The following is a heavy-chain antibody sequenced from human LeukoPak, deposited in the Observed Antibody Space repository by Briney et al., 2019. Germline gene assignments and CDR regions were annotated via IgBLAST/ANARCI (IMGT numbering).Heavy chain of an antibody. CDR3: ATAVSGSYYYFDY. J-gene: IGHJ4*02. CDR2: IYYTGST. Sequence: PSETLSLTCTVSGGSISSSSSYWGWIRQPPGKGLEWIGSIYYTGSTYYNPSLRSRVTISIDTSKIQFSLKLSSVTASDTAKYYCATAVSGSYYYFDYWGQGTLVTVSS. D-gene: IGHD3-10*01. V-gene: IGHV4-39*01. CDR1: GGSISSSSSY.